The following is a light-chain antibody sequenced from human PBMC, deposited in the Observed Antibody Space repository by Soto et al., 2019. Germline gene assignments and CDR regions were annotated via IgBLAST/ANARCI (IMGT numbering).Light chain of an antibody. CDR3: QQYKIYSRT. J-gene: IGKJ1*01. CDR1: QSISSW. V-gene: IGKV1-5*01. Sequence: DIQMTQSPSTLSASVGDRVTITCRASQSISSWLAWYQQKPGKAPKLLIYDASSLESGVPSRFSGSGSGTGFTLTISSLQPDDFATYYCQQYKIYSRTFGRGTKVDIK. CDR2: DAS.